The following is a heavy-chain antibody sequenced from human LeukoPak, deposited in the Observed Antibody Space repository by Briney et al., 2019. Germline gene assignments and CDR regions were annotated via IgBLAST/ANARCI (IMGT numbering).Heavy chain of an antibody. CDR3: ARDRRLHH. J-gene: IGHJ1*01. V-gene: IGHV3-48*03. CDR2: ISSSGSTI. CDR1: GFTFSSSE. Sequence: PGGSLRLSCAASGFTFSSSEMNWVRQAPGKGLEWVSYISSSGSTIHYADSVKGRFTISRDNAKNSLYLQMNSLRAEGMGVYYCARDRRLHHWGQGTLVTVSS.